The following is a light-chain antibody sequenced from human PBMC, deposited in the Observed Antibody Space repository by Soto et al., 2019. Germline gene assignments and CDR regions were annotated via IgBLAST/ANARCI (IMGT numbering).Light chain of an antibody. CDR1: RPNIGSNF. J-gene: IGLJ2*01. CDR3: AAWDGDLNGLV. Sequence: QSVLTQPPSASGTPGQRVSISCSGSRPNIGSNFVNWYRQLPGTAPTLLIHTNDQRPSGVPGRFSGSKSGASASLAISGLKSEDEADYFCAAWDGDLNGLVFGGGTKLTVL. CDR2: TND. V-gene: IGLV1-44*01.